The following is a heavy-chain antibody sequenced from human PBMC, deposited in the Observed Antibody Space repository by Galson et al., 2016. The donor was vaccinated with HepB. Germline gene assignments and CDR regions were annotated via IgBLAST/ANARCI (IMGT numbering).Heavy chain of an antibody. J-gene: IGHJ5*02. CDR1: GSALVESP. CDR2: FNPEEAQT. V-gene: IGHV1-24*01. CDR3: AVRQGDFWSGYNP. Sequence: SVKVSCKVSGSALVESPIHWVRQAPGKGLEWMGGFNPEEAQTVYADNFRGRLTLTEDRFSDTAHMELNRLTSEDTAVYYCAVRQGDFWSGYNPWGQGTLVTVSS. D-gene: IGHD3-3*01.